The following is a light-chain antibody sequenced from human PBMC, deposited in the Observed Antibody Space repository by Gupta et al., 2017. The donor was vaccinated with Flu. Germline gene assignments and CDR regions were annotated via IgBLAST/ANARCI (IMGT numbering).Light chain of an antibody. CDR2: AVN. J-gene: IGLJ3*02. CDR3: NSLISPTIPGV. V-gene: IGLV2-14*01. Sequence: QSALTQPASVSGSPGQTLILSCTGTTNDIGGYDYVSWYQHHPGRAPKLIIYAVNRRPSGISSRFSGSKYGDTAYLTISGLQAEDEADYYCNSLISPTIPGVFGGGTKLTVL. CDR1: TNDIGGYDY.